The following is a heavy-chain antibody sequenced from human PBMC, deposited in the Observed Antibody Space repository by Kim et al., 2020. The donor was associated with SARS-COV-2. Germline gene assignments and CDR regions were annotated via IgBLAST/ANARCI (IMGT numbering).Heavy chain of an antibody. J-gene: IGHJ4*02. CDR1: GFTFSSYA. V-gene: IGHV3-23*01. Sequence: GGSLRLSCAASGFTFSSYAMSWVRQAPGKGLEWVSAISGSGGSTYYADSVKGRFTISRDNSKNTLYLQMNSLRAEDTAVYYCAKTVGYCGSTSCYLGELVNWGQGTLVTVSS. D-gene: IGHD2-2*01. CDR2: ISGSGGST. CDR3: AKTVGYCGSTSCYLGELVN.